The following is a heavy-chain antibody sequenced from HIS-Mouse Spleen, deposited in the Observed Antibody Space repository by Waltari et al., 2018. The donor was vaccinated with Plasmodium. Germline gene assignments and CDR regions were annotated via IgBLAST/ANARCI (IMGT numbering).Heavy chain of an antibody. J-gene: IGHJ4*02. D-gene: IGHD1-26*01. CDR2: IYYSGST. CDR3: ARRGGSYYYFDY. V-gene: IGHV4-39*01. Sequence: QLQLQESGPGLVKPSETLSLTCTVSGGSLSRSSYYWGWIRQPPGKGLEWIGSIYYSGSTYYNPSLKSRVTISVDTSKNQFSLKLSSVTAADTAVYYCARRGGSYYYFDYWGQGTLVTVSS. CDR1: GGSLSRSSYY.